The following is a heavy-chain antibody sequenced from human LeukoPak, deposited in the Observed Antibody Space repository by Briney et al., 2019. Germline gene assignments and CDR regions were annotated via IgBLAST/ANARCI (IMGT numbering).Heavy chain of an antibody. V-gene: IGHV3-11*04. D-gene: IGHD3-9*01. J-gene: IGHJ4*02. CDR1: GFAFSDYF. Sequence: GGSLRLSCAASGFAFSDYFMGWIRRAPGKGLEWVSYISSSGGTKYYAASVKGRFTISRDNAKNSLYLQMNSLRDEDTAVYYCARDITSDWSYWGQGTLVTVSS. CDR3: ARDITSDWSY. CDR2: ISSSGGTK.